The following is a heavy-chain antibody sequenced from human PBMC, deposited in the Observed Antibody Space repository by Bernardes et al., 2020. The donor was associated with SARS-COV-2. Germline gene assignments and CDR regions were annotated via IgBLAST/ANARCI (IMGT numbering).Heavy chain of an antibody. J-gene: IGHJ6*02. CDR1: GFSFDEYD. CDR2: IAWNGGII. D-gene: IGHD3-22*01. Sequence: GGSLRLSCAASGFSFDEYDMHWVRQPPGKGLEWVSGIAWNGGIIGYADSVKGRFIISRDNAKNALYLQMNSLKPEDTALFYCVKDLAPYFYDSSGYRDWYALDVWGQGTTVSVSS. CDR3: VKDLAPYFYDSSGYRDWYALDV. V-gene: IGHV3-9*01.